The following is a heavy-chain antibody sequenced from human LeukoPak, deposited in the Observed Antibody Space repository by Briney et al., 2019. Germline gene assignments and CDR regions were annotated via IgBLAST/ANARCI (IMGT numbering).Heavy chain of an antibody. D-gene: IGHD6-6*01. J-gene: IGHJ2*01. Sequence: SETLSLTCTVSGGSIRSYYWSWIWQPPGKGLDWTGYIYYSGSTNYNPSLKSRVTISVDTSKDQFSLKLRFVTAADTAVYYCARGVKIEYSSSSRNWYFDLWGRGTLVTVSS. V-gene: IGHV4-59*08. CDR1: GGSIRSYY. CDR2: IYYSGST. CDR3: ARGVKIEYSSSSRNWYFDL.